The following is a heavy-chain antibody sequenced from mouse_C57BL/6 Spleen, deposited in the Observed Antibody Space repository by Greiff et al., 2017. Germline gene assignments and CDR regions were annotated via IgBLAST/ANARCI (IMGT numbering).Heavy chain of an antibody. Sequence: VQLQQSGAELVKPGASVKLSCTASGFNIKDYYMHWVKQRTEQGLEWIGRIDPEDGETKYAPKFPGKATITADTSSNTAYLQLSSLTSEDTAVYYCAPHYYGSSYPFAYWGQGTLVTVSA. CDR3: APHYYGSSYPFAY. J-gene: IGHJ3*01. V-gene: IGHV14-2*01. CDR1: GFNIKDYY. CDR2: IDPEDGET. D-gene: IGHD1-1*01.